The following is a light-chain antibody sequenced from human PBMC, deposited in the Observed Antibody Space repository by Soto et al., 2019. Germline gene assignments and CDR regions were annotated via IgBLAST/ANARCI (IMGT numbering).Light chain of an antibody. V-gene: IGLV2-8*01. CDR3: CSNAGDNPYV. Sequence: QSVLTQPPSASGSPGQSVTISCTGTSSDVGGYNYVSWYQQHPGKAPKLMIYEVTKRPSGVPDRFSGSKSGNTASLTVSGLQAEDEAAYFCCSNAGDNPYVFGTGTKVTVL. CDR1: SSDVGGYNY. J-gene: IGLJ1*01. CDR2: EVT.